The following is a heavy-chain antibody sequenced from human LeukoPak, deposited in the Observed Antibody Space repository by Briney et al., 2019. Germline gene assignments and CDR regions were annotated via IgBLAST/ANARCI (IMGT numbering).Heavy chain of an antibody. V-gene: IGHV3-9*01. CDR1: GFTCDDYA. CDR2: ISWNSGSI. D-gene: IGHD6-13*01. J-gene: IGHJ4*02. Sequence: PGRSLRLSCAASGFTCDDYAMHWVRQAPGKGLEWVSGISWNSGSIGYADSVKGRFTFSRDNAKNSLYLQMNSLRAEDTALYYCAKDIRGRQQLAAIDYWGQGTLVTVSS. CDR3: AKDIRGRQQLAAIDY.